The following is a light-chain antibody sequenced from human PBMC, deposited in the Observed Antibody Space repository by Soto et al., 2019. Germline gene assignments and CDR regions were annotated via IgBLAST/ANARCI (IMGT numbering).Light chain of an antibody. V-gene: IGKV3-20*01. CDR2: GAS. CDR3: QQYGSFPRT. Sequence: EVVLTQSPGTLSLSPGEGATLSCRASQSVSSNSLAWYQHQPGQAPRLLIYGASSRATGIPDRFSGSGSGTDFTLTISRLEPADSAVYYCQQYGSFPRTFXRGTKVDIK. CDR1: QSVSSNS. J-gene: IGKJ1*01.